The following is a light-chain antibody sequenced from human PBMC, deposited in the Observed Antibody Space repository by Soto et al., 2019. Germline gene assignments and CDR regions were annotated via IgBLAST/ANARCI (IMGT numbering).Light chain of an antibody. V-gene: IGLV2-8*01. J-gene: IGLJ1*01. CDR1: SSDVGRYNY. CDR3: SSYARSNNFV. Sequence: QSALTQPPSASGSPGQSVTISCTGTSSDVGRYNYVSWYQQHPGKAPKLMIYEVTKRPSGVPDRFSGSKSGNTASLTVSALQAEDEAHYYCSSYARSNNFVFGTGTKLTVL. CDR2: EVT.